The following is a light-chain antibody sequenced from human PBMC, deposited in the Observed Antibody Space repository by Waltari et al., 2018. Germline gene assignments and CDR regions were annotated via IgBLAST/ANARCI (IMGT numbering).Light chain of an antibody. V-gene: IGLV3-9*01. CDR3: QVWDSSYVV. CDR2: RDS. Sequence: SYEQTQVLSVSVALGQTARITCGGNNLGSKNVHWYQQKPGQAPVLVIYRDSNRPSGVPERFSGYNSGNTATLTIGSARAGDEADYYCQVWDSSYVVFGGGTKLTVL. CDR1: NLGSKN. J-gene: IGLJ2*01.